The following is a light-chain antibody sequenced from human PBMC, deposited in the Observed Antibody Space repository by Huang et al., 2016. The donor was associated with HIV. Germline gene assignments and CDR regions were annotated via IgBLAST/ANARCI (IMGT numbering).Light chain of an antibody. V-gene: IGKV3-15*01. J-gene: IGKJ1*01. CDR2: GAF. CDR1: QSVSSN. CDR3: QQYNNWPPGT. Sequence: EIVMTQSPATLSVSPGERATLSCRASQSVSSNLSWYQQKPGQAPRLLIYGAFTSATGIPARFSGSGSGTEFTRTISSLQSEDVAVYYCQQYNNWPPGTFGQGTKVEIK.